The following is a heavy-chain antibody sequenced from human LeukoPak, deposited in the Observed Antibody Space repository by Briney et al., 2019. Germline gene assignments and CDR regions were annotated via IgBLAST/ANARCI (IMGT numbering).Heavy chain of an antibody. D-gene: IGHD1-26*01. CDR3: ARDLVVGATSLDFDY. Sequence: NPGGSLRLPCAASGFTFSSYSMNWVRQAPGKGLEWVSSISSSSSYIYYADSVKGRFTISRDNAKNSLYLQMNSLRAEDTAVYYCARDLVVGATSLDFDYWGQGTLVTVSS. CDR1: GFTFSSYS. CDR2: ISSSSSYI. V-gene: IGHV3-21*01. J-gene: IGHJ4*02.